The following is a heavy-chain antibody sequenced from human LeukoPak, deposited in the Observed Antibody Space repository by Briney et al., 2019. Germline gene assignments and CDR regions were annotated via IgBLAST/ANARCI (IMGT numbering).Heavy chain of an antibody. V-gene: IGHV3-23*01. D-gene: IGHD3-16*01. CDR3: AKDRYDYGWGSSH. Sequence: GGSLRLSCAASGFTFSNYAMNWLRQVPGKGLEWVSGISGRADSTYYADSVKGRFTISRDNSKNTLYLQMNSLRAEDTAVHYCAKDRYDYGWGSSHWGQGTLVTVSS. CDR2: ISGRADST. J-gene: IGHJ4*02. CDR1: GFTFSNYA.